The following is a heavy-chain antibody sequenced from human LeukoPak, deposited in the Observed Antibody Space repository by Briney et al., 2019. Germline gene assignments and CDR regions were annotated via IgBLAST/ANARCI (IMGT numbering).Heavy chain of an antibody. Sequence: ASVKVSCKVSGYTLTELSMHWVRQAPGKGLEWMGGFDPEDGETIYVQEFQGRVTMTEDTSTDTAYMELSSLRSEDTAVYYCATGVRYSSGWYYFDYWGQGTLVTVSS. V-gene: IGHV1-24*01. CDR3: ATGVRYSSGWYYFDY. CDR1: GYTLTELS. J-gene: IGHJ4*02. D-gene: IGHD6-19*01. CDR2: FDPEDGET.